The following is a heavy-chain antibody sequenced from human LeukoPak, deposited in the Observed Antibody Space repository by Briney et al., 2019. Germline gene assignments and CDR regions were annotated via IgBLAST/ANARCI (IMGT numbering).Heavy chain of an antibody. CDR3: AKGAWGIRDFDY. J-gene: IGHJ4*02. D-gene: IGHD3-16*01. CDR2: ISYDGSNK. CDR1: GFTSSSYG. Sequence: GGSLRLSCAASGFTSSSYGMHWVRQAPGKGLEWVAVISYDGSNKYYADSVKGRFTISRDNSKNTLYLQMNSLRAEDTAVYYCAKGAWGIRDFDYWGQGTLVTVSS. V-gene: IGHV3-30*18.